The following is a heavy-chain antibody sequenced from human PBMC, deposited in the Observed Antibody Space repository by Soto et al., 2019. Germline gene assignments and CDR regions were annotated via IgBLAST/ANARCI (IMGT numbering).Heavy chain of an antibody. D-gene: IGHD6-6*01. Sequence: PSETLSLTCTVSVGSISSGGYYWSWIRQHPGKGLEWIGYIYYSGSTYYNPSLKSRVTISVDTSKNQFSLKLSSVTAADTAVYYWARGGPIAARTGYYFDYWGQGTLVTVSS. J-gene: IGHJ4*02. CDR3: ARGGPIAARTGYYFDY. CDR1: VGSISSGGYY. CDR2: IYYSGST. V-gene: IGHV4-31*03.